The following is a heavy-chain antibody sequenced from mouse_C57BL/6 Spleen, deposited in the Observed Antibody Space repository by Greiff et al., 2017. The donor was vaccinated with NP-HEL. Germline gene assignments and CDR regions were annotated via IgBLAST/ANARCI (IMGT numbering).Heavy chain of an antibody. Sequence: VQRVESGAELVKPGASVKISCKASGYAFSSYWMNWVKQRPGKGLEWIGQIYPGDGDTNYNGKFKGKATLTADKSSSTAYMQLSSLTSEDSAVYFCARLDYGSSSDYWGQGTTLTVSS. CDR1: GYAFSSYW. D-gene: IGHD1-1*01. CDR3: ARLDYGSSSDY. J-gene: IGHJ2*01. CDR2: IYPGDGDT. V-gene: IGHV1-80*01.